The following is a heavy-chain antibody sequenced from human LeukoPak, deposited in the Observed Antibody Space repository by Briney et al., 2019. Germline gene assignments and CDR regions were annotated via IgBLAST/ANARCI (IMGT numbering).Heavy chain of an antibody. CDR1: GFTFYGYW. CDR3: AKDQDL. Sequence: GRTLRLSCAASGFTFYGYWMHWVRQAPGKGLMWVSRISGDGSSTNYADSVKGRFTITRDNAQNMVYLQMNSLRAEDTAVYYCAKDQDLRGQGTLVTVSS. CDR2: ISGDGSST. J-gene: IGHJ4*02. V-gene: IGHV3-74*01. D-gene: IGHD3-3*01.